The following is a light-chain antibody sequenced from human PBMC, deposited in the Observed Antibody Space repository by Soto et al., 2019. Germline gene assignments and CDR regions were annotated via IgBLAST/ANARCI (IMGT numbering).Light chain of an antibody. CDR2: HTS. V-gene: IGKV3-20*01. CDR3: QQYGSSGT. J-gene: IGKJ5*01. Sequence: ASQSVGGSSLAWYQQRPGQAPSLLIYHTSYSATGIPDTFSSNGSGTDFTLTISRLPPEDSAVYYCQQYGSSGTFGQGTRLEIK. CDR1: QSVGGSS.